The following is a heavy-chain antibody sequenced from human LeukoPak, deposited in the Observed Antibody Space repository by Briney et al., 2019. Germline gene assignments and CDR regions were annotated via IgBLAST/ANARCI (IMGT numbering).Heavy chain of an antibody. J-gene: IGHJ4*02. CDR2: IYYSGRT. V-gene: IGHV4-39*07. CDR1: GDSISSSSYY. Sequence: SETLSLTCTVSGDSISSSSYYWGWIRQPPGKGLEWIGNIYYSGRTYYNPSLKSGVTISIDTSKNQFSLKLNSVTAADTALYFCARLNFRGGEALHFDSWGQGTLVTVSS. D-gene: IGHD3-16*01. CDR3: ARLNFRGGEALHFDS.